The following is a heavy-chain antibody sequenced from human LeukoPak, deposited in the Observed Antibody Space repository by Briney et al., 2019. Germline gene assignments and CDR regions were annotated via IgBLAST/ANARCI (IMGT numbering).Heavy chain of an antibody. J-gene: IGHJ5*02. V-gene: IGHV4-61*08. Sequence: SQTLSLTCTVSGGSISSGGYYWSWIRQPPGKGLEWIGYISYSRSTNFNPSLKSRVTISVDTYKNQFSLKLSSVTAADTAVYYCAREGTAGTNLNWFDPWGQGTLVTVSS. D-gene: IGHD1-1*01. CDR1: GGSISSGGYY. CDR2: ISYSRST. CDR3: AREGTAGTNLNWFDP.